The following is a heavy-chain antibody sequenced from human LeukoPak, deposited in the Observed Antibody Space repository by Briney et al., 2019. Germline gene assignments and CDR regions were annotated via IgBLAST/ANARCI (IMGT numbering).Heavy chain of an antibody. CDR1: GFTFNNYA. CDR2: ISSSGGST. V-gene: IGHV3-23*01. J-gene: IGHJ4*02. D-gene: IGHD4-17*01. CDR3: ARGPMTTVTC. Sequence: PGGSLRLSCAASGFTFNNYAMSWVRQAPGKGLEWVSAISSSGGSTYYADSVKGRFTISRDNSKNTRYLQMNSLRAEDTAVYYCARGPMTTVTCWGQGTLVTVSS.